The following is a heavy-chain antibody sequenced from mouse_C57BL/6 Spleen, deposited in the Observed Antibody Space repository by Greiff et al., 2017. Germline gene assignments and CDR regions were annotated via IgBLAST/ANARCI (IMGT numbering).Heavy chain of an antibody. J-gene: IGHJ4*01. V-gene: IGHV5-17*01. CDR3: ARREGAITSGAMDY. CDR1: GFTFSDYG. Sequence: EVKLMESGGGLVKPGGSLKLSCAASGFTFSDYGMHWVRQAPEKGLVWVAYISSGSSTIYYADTVKGRFTISRDNAKNTLFLQMTSLRSEDTAMYYCARREGAITSGAMDYWGQGTSVTVSS. D-gene: IGHD1-1*01. CDR2: ISSGSSTI.